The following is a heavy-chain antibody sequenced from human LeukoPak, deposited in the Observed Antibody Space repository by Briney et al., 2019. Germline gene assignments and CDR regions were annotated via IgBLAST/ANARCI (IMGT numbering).Heavy chain of an antibody. Sequence: PGGSLRLSCAASGFTFSIYSMSWVRHAPGKGLEWVSAISGSGGSTYYADSVKGRFTISRDNSKNTLYLQINSRTAEDTAVYYCAKDVGYCSGGSCYSPHQYYFDYWGQGTLVTVSS. CDR2: ISGSGGST. J-gene: IGHJ4*02. CDR3: AKDVGYCSGGSCYSPHQYYFDY. CDR1: GFTFSIYS. D-gene: IGHD2-15*01. V-gene: IGHV3-23*01.